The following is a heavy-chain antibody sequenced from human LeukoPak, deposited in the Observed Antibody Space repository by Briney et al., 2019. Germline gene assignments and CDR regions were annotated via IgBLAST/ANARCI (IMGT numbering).Heavy chain of an antibody. CDR1: GFTFSSYW. Sequence: GGSLRLSCAASGFTFSSYWMHWVRQAPGKGLVWVSRINTDGSSTSYADSVKGRFTISRDNAKNTLYLQMNSLRAEDTAVYYCARGAVVVPAAKGLDYWGQGTLVTVSS. CDR3: ARGAVVVPAAKGLDY. J-gene: IGHJ4*02. D-gene: IGHD2-2*01. V-gene: IGHV3-74*01. CDR2: INTDGSST.